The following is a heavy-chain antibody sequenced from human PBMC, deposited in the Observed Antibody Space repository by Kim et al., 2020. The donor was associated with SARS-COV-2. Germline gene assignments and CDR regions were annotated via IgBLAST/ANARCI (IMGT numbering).Heavy chain of an antibody. V-gene: IGHV4-39*01. J-gene: IGHJ4*02. CDR1: GGSISSSSYY. CDR2: IYYSGST. CDR3: ATVYYDYVWGNY. D-gene: IGHD3-16*01. Sequence: SETLSLTCTVSGGSISSSSYYWGWIRQPPGKGLEWIGSIYYSGSTYYNPSLKNRVTISVDTSKNQFSLKLSSVTAADTAVYYCATVYYDYVWGNYWGQGTLVTVSS.